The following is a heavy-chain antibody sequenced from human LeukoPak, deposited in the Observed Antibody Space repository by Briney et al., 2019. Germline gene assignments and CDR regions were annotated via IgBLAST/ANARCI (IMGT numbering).Heavy chain of an antibody. V-gene: IGHV3-30*02. CDR2: IRYDGSNK. CDR3: AKDPWGYCDWLLPSDH. J-gene: IGHJ5*02. Sequence: PGGSLRLSCAASGFTFSSYGMHWVRQAPGKWLEWVAFIRYDGSNKYYADSVKGRFTISRDNSKNTLYLQMNSLRAEDTAVYYCAKDPWGYCDWLLPSDHWGQGTLVTVSS. D-gene: IGHD3-9*01. CDR1: GFTFSSYG.